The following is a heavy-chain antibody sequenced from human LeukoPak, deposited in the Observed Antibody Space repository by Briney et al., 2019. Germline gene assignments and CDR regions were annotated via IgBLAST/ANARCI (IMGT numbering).Heavy chain of an antibody. CDR1: GGSISIYY. CDR3: ARESSGNYYNPLGYMDV. V-gene: IGHV4-4*07. CDR2: IFTSGIT. J-gene: IGHJ6*03. D-gene: IGHD3-10*01. Sequence: SETLSLTCTVSGGSISIYYWNWIRQPAGKGLEWIGRIFTSGITNYDPSLKSRVTMLVDTSKNQFSLNLSSVTAADTAVYYCARESSGNYYNPLGYMDVWGKGTTVTVSS.